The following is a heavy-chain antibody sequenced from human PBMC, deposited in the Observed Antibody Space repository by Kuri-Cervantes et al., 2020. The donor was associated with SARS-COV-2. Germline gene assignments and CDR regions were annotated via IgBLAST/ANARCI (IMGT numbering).Heavy chain of an antibody. D-gene: IGHD1-7*01. CDR3: AKDPTATTEYYYAMDV. CDR1: GFSFSSYA. V-gene: IGHV3-23*01. Sequence: GGSLRLSCAASGFSFSSYAMSWVRQAPGKGLEWVSVISGSGTGAYYADSVKGRFTISRDNSKNTLYLQMNSLGAEDTAVYFCAKDPTATTEYYYAMDVWGQGTTVTVSS. J-gene: IGHJ6*02. CDR2: ISGSGTGA.